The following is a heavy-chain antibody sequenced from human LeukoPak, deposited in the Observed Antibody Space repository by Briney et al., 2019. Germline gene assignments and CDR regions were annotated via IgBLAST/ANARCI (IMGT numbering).Heavy chain of an antibody. V-gene: IGHV4-34*01. J-gene: IGHJ5*02. CDR3: ARHPTGYPNWFDP. CDR1: GGSFSGYY. D-gene: IGHD3-9*01. CDR2: INHSGST. Sequence: PSETLSLTCAVYGGSFSGYYWSWIRQPPGKGLEWIGEINHSGSTNYNPSLKSRVTISVDTSKNQFSLRLSSLTAADTAVYYCARHPTGYPNWFDPWGQGTLVTVSS.